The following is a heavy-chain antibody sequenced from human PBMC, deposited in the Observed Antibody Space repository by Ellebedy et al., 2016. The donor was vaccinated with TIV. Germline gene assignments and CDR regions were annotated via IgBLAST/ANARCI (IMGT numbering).Heavy chain of an antibody. V-gene: IGHV3-64D*09. CDR2: ISNNGGST. Sequence: PGGSLRLSCSASGFTFTSYAMHWVRQAPGKGLEYVSAISNNGGSTYYTDSVKGRFTISRDNSRNTVFLQMSSLRAEDTAVYYCVKDAAGNGGKLDYWGQGALVTVSS. D-gene: IGHD4-23*01. J-gene: IGHJ4*02. CDR3: VKDAAGNGGKLDY. CDR1: GFTFTSYA.